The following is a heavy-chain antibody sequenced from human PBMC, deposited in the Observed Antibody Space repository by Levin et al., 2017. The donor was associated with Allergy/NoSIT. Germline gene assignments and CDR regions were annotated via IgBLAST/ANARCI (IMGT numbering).Heavy chain of an antibody. J-gene: IGHJ4*02. V-gene: IGHV3-48*03. Sequence: LSLTCATSGFTFSSYEMNWVRQAPGKGLEWVSYITATGSTIDYADSVKGRFTISRDNAKNLLYLQMNSLRAEDTAVYYCARYIDNWGQGTLVTVSS. CDR2: ITATGSTI. CDR1: GFTFSSYE. CDR3: ARYIDN.